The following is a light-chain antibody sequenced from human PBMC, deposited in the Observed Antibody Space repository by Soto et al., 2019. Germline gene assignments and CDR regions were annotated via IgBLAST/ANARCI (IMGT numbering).Light chain of an antibody. CDR1: QSVSNNH. CDR2: DAS. Sequence: EIVLTQSPGTLSLSPGERATLSCRASQSVSNNHLAWYQQKPGQTPRLLIYDASNRAAGVPARFSGSGSGADFTLTISSLEPEDSAVYYCQQRYNWPPITFGQGTRLEIK. V-gene: IGKV3-11*01. CDR3: QQRYNWPPIT. J-gene: IGKJ5*01.